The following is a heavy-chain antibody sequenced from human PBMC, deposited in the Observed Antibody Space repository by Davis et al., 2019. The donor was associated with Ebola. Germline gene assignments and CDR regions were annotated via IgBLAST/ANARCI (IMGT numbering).Heavy chain of an antibody. J-gene: IGHJ4*02. V-gene: IGHV3-30*03. Sequence: PGGSLRLSCAASGFTFSSYGMHWVRQAPGKGLEWVAVISYDGSNKYYADSVKGRFTISIDNSKNTLYLQMNSLRAEDTAVYYCARHFDYWGQGTLVTVSS. CDR1: GFTFSSYG. CDR2: ISYDGSNK. CDR3: ARHFDY.